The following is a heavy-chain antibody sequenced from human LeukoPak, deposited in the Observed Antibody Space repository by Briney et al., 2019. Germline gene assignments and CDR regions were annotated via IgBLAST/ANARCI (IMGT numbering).Heavy chain of an antibody. CDR1: GLTFSSYW. CDR3: ARDSSGGSWIDAFDI. D-gene: IGHD2-15*01. V-gene: IGHV3-7*01. CDR2: IKQDGSEK. Sequence: GGSLRLSCAASGLTFSSYWMSWVRQAPGKGLEWVANIKQDGSEKYYVDSVKGRFTISRDNAKNSLYLQMNSLRAEDTAVYYCARDSSGGSWIDAFDIWGQGTMVTVSS. J-gene: IGHJ3*02.